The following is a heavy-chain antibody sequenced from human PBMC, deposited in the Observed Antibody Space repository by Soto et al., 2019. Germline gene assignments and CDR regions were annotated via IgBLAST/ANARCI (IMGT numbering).Heavy chain of an antibody. J-gene: IGHJ4*02. V-gene: IGHV4-61*01. D-gene: IGHD3-9*01. CDR2: IYYSGST. Sequence: QVQLQESGPGLVKPSETLSLTCTVSGGSVSSGSYYWSWIRQPPGKGLECIGYIYYSGSTNYNTYLESRVTISVDASKNQFSLKLSSVTVADTAGYYCARDFDEGWMCFNYWGQGTLVTGSS. CDR1: GGSVSSGSYY. CDR3: ARDFDEGWMCFNY.